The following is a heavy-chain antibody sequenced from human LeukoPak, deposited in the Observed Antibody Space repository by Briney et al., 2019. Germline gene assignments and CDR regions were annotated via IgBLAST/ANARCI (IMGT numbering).Heavy chain of an antibody. D-gene: IGHD5-12*01. CDR1: GFTFSSYS. CDR2: ISSSSSYI. Sequence: GGSLRLSRAASGFTFSSYSMNWVRQAPGKGLEWVSSISSSSSYIYYAHSVKGRFTISRDNAKNSLYLQMNSLRAEDTAVYYCARDGRGLAYWGQGTLVIVSP. J-gene: IGHJ4*02. V-gene: IGHV3-21*01. CDR3: ARDGRGLAY.